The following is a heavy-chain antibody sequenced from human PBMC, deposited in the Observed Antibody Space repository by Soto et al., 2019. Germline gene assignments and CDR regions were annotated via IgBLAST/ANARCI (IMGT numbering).Heavy chain of an antibody. CDR3: AREYLDSSGWPQGGWFDP. D-gene: IGHD6-19*01. CDR2: ISAYNGNT. Sequence: ASVKVSCKASGYTFTSYGISWVRQAPGQGLEWMGWISAYNGNTNYAQKLQGRVTMTTDTSTSTAYMELRSLRSDDTAVYYCAREYLDSSGWPQGGWFDPWGQGTLVTVSS. J-gene: IGHJ5*02. V-gene: IGHV1-18*01. CDR1: GYTFTSYG.